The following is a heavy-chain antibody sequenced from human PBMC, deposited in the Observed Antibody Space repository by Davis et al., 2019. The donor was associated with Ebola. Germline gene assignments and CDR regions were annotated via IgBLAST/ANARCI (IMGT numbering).Heavy chain of an antibody. CDR2: IIPIFGTA. J-gene: IGHJ6*02. CDR3: ATPSSCSGGSCYFYYYYGMDV. CDR1: GGTFSSYA. D-gene: IGHD2-15*01. Sequence: SVKVSCKASGGTFSSYAISWVRQAPGQGLEWMGGIIPIFGTANYAQKFQGRVTMTEDTSTDTAYMELSSLRSEDTAVYYCATPSSCSGGSCYFYYYYGMDVWGQGTTVTVSS. V-gene: IGHV1-69*06.